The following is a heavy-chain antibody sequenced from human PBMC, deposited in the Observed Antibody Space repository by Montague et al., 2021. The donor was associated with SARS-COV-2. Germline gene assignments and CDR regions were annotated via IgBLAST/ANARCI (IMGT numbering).Heavy chain of an antibody. Sequence: PALVKPTQTLTLTCTFSGFSLSTSGMCVSWICQPPGKALEWLARIDWDDDKYYSTSLKTRLTISKDTSKNQVVLTMTNMDPVDTATYYCARMISSAVGTPLDIWGQGTMVTVSS. V-gene: IGHV2-70*11. J-gene: IGHJ3*02. CDR3: ARMISSAVGTPLDI. CDR1: GFSLSTSGMC. CDR2: IDWDDDK. D-gene: IGHD6-13*01.